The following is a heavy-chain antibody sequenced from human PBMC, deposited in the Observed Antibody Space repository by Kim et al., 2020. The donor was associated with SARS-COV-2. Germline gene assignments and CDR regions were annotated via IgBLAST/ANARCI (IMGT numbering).Heavy chain of an antibody. CDR3: AGSIAVAGNFDY. Sequence: NSNPALKSRVTISVDTSKNQFSLKLSSVTAADTAVYYCAGSIAVAGNFDYWGQGTLVTVSS. J-gene: IGHJ4*02. V-gene: IGHV4-59*01. D-gene: IGHD6-19*01.